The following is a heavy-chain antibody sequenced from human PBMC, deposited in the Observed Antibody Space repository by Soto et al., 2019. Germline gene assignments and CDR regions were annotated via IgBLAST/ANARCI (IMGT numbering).Heavy chain of an antibody. V-gene: IGHV3-30-3*01. CDR3: ARTPRGQWELPYYYYGMDV. J-gene: IGHJ6*02. D-gene: IGHD1-26*01. Sequence: QVQLVESGGGVVQPGRSLRLSCAASGFTFSSYAMHWVRQAPGKGLEWVAVISYEGSNKYYADSVKGRFTISRDNSKNTLYLQMNRLRAEDTAVYYCARTPRGQWELPYYYYGMDVWGQGTTVTVSS. CDR2: ISYEGSNK. CDR1: GFTFSSYA.